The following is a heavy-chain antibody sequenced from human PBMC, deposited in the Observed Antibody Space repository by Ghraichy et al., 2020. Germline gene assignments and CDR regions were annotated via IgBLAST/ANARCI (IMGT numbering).Heavy chain of an antibody. J-gene: IGHJ4*02. D-gene: IGHD6-6*01. Sequence: ASVKVSCKASGYTFTAYYIHWVRQAPGQGLEWMGRISPNNGGTNYAQKLHDRFTLSTDTSINTAYMELSRLTSDDTAVYFCARASTSSSDFYFWGQGTLVTVSS. V-gene: IGHV1-2*06. CDR2: ISPNNGGT. CDR3: ARASTSSSDFYF. CDR1: GYTFTAYY.